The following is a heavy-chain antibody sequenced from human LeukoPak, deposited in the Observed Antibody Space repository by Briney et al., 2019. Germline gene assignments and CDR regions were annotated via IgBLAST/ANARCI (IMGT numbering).Heavy chain of an antibody. Sequence: ASVKVSCKASGYTFTSCDINWVRQATGQGLEWMGWMNPNSGNTGYAQKFQGRVTMTTNTPISTAYMELSSLRSEDTAVYFCARGSYYYGSGRMGYWGQGTLVTVSS. CDR3: ARGSYYYGSGRMGY. J-gene: IGHJ4*02. CDR1: GYTFTSCD. V-gene: IGHV1-8*01. D-gene: IGHD3-10*01. CDR2: MNPNSGNT.